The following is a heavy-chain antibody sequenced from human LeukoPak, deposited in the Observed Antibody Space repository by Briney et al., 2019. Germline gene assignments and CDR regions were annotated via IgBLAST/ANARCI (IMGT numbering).Heavy chain of an antibody. V-gene: IGHV4-34*01. Sequence: SETLSLTCAVYGRSFSGYYWSWIRQPPGKGLEWNGEINHSGSTNYNPSLKSRVTISVDTSKNQFSLKLSSVTAADTAVDYCARRRRNCSSTSCQHRSYSQHWGQGTLVTVSS. J-gene: IGHJ1*01. CDR1: GRSFSGYY. D-gene: IGHD2-2*01. CDR2: INHSGST. CDR3: ARRRRNCSSTSCQHRSYSQH.